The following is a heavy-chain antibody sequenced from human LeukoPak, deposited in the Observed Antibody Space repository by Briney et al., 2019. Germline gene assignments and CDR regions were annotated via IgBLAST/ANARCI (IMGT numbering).Heavy chain of an antibody. CDR2: IYYSGST. Sequence: PSETLSLTCTVSGGSISSHYWSWIRQPPGKGLEWIGYIYYSGSTNYNPSLKSRVTISVDTSKNQFSLKLSSVTAADTAVYYCARITPGNWFDPWGQGTLVTVSS. CDR1: GGSISSHY. D-gene: IGHD1-14*01. V-gene: IGHV4-59*11. J-gene: IGHJ5*02. CDR3: ARITPGNWFDP.